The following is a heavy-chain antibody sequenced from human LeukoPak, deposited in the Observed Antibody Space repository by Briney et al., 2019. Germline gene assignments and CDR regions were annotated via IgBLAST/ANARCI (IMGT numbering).Heavy chain of an antibody. CDR3: ARSGLTYYYDSSGYYYLGY. V-gene: IGHV4-61*02. D-gene: IGHD3-22*01. Sequence: SQTLSLTCTVSGGSISSGSNYWSWIRQPAGKGLEWVGRIYTSGSTNYNPSLKSRVTISVDTSKNQFSLKLTSVTAADTAVYYCARSGLTYYYDSSGYYYLGYWGQGTLVTVSS. CDR1: GGSISSGSNY. CDR2: IYTSGST. J-gene: IGHJ4*02.